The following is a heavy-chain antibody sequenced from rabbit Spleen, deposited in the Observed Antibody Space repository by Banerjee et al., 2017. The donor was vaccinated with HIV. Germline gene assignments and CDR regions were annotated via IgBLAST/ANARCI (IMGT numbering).Heavy chain of an antibody. CDR1: GFSFSNKAV. Sequence: QERLVESGGGLVKPEGSLKLSCTASGFSFSNKAVMCWVRQAPGKGLEWIACINAVTGKAVYASWAKGRFPFSKTSSTTVTLQMTSLTAADTATYFCARGNDNAGGSGWAGDLWGPGTLVTVS. CDR3: ARGNDNAGGSGWAGDL. V-gene: IGHV1S45*01. CDR2: INAVTGKA. J-gene: IGHJ4*01. D-gene: IGHD4-1*01.